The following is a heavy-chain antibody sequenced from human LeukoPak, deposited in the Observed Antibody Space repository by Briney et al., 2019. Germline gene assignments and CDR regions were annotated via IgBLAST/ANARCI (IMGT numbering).Heavy chain of an antibody. J-gene: IGHJ4*02. Sequence: GGSLRLSCAASGFTFSSYWMSWVRQAPGKGLEWVANINQDGTEKYYVDSVKGRFTLSRDNSKNTLYLQMNSLRAEDTAVYYCAKSGSAMELRAFDYWGQGTLVTVSS. D-gene: IGHD5-18*01. CDR1: GFTFSSYW. V-gene: IGHV3-7*01. CDR2: INQDGTEK. CDR3: AKSGSAMELRAFDY.